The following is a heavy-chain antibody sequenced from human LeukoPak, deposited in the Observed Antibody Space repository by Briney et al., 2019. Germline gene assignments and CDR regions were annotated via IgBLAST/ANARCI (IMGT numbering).Heavy chain of an antibody. V-gene: IGHV1-2*02. CDR2: IDLKNDAT. CDR3: ARGFGGTADGFDI. D-gene: IGHD2-15*01. J-gene: IGHJ3*02. Sequence: GASVKVSCKASGYTFIGYYVHWVRQAPGQGLEWMGWIDLKNDATNYAQKFQGRVTVTKDTSITTAYMELSSLTSDDTAVYYCARGFGGTADGFDIWGQGTMVIVS. CDR1: GYTFIGYY.